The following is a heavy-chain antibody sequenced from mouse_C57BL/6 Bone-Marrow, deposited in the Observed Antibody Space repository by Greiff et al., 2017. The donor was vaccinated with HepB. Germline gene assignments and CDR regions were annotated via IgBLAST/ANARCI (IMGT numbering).Heavy chain of an antibody. J-gene: IGHJ4*01. D-gene: IGHD2-3*01. CDR2: IYPRSGNT. V-gene: IGHV1-81*01. CDR1: GYTFTSYG. CDR3: ARSTDGYYDYAMDY. Sequence: VQLQQSGAELARPGASVKLSCKASGYTFTSYGISWVKQRTGQGLEWIGEIYPRSGNTYYNEKFKGKATLTADKSSSTAYMELRSLTSEDSAVYFCARSTDGYYDYAMDYWGQGTSVTVSS.